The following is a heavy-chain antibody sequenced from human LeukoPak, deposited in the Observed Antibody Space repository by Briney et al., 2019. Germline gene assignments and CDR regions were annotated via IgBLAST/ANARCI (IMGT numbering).Heavy chain of an antibody. CDR2: IYYSGST. J-gene: IGHJ4*02. CDR1: GGSISSGDYY. V-gene: IGHV4-30-4*01. CDR3: ASTTYDYFWGGRKYFDY. D-gene: IGHD3-16*01. Sequence: PSQTLSLTCTVSGGSISSGDYYWSWIRQPPGKGLVWIGYIYYSGSTYYNPSLKSRVTISVDTSKNQFSLKLSSVTAADTAVYYCASTTYDYFWGGRKYFDYWGQGTLVTVSS.